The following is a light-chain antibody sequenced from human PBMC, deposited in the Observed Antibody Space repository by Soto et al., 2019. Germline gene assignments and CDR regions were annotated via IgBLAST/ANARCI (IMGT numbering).Light chain of an antibody. CDR1: QSISSW. Sequence: DIQMTQSPSTLSASVGDRVTITCRASQSISSWLAWYQQKPGKAPKLLIYDASSLESGVPSRFSGSGSGTEFTLTISSLQPEDFATYYCQQYNSYDTFGQGTKLEIK. V-gene: IGKV1-5*01. J-gene: IGKJ2*01. CDR3: QQYNSYDT. CDR2: DAS.